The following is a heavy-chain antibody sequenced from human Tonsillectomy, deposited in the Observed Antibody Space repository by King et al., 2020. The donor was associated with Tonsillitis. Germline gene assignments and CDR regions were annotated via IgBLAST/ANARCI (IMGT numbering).Heavy chain of an antibody. D-gene: IGHD3-16*01. J-gene: IGHJ4*02. CDR1: GFTFSRSW. CDR3: SIGHYGR. V-gene: IGHV3-7*01. Sequence: VQLVESGGGLVQPGGSLRLPCAASGFTFSRSWMNWVRQAPGRGLEWVANIEGGGSEKYYVDSVRDRFTISRDNAKNSLYLQMNNLRTEDTAVYFCSIGHYGRWGQGTLVTVSS. CDR2: IEGGGSEK.